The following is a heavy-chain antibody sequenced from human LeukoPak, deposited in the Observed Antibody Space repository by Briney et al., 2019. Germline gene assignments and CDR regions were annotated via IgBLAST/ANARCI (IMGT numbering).Heavy chain of an antibody. V-gene: IGHV1-2*04. Sequence: ASVKVSCKASGYTFTGYYMHWVRQAPGQGLEWMGWINPNSGGTNYAQKFQGWVTMTRDTSISTAYMELSRLRSDDTAVYYCARATSYDILTGYYSDWFDPWDQGTLVTVSS. J-gene: IGHJ5*02. CDR1: GYTFTGYY. CDR2: INPNSGGT. CDR3: ARATSYDILTGYYSDWFDP. D-gene: IGHD3-9*01.